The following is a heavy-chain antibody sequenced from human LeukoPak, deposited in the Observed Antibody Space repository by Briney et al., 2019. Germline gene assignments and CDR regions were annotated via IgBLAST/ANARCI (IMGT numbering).Heavy chain of an antibody. CDR1: GGSISSGSYY. CDR2: IYTSGST. J-gene: IGHJ4*02. Sequence: SETLSLTCTVSGGSISSGSYYWSWIRQPAGKGLEWIGRIYTSGSTYYNPSLKSRVTISVDTSKNQFSLKLSSVTAADTAVYYCARQVEFSGWYNYFDYWGQGTLVTVSS. CDR3: ARQVEFSGWYNYFDY. D-gene: IGHD6-19*01. V-gene: IGHV4-61*02.